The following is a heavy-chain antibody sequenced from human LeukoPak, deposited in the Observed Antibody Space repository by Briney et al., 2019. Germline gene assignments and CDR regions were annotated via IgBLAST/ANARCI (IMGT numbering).Heavy chain of an antibody. V-gene: IGHV1-2*06. CDR3: ATSDYSSSSEYYFDY. Sequence: ASVKVSCKASGYTFTSYGISWVRQAPGQGLEWMGRINPNSGGTNYAQKFQGRVTMTRDTSISTAYMELSRLRSDDTAVYYCATSDYSSSSEYYFDYWGQGTLVTVSS. D-gene: IGHD6-6*01. CDR1: GYTFTSYG. J-gene: IGHJ4*02. CDR2: INPNSGGT.